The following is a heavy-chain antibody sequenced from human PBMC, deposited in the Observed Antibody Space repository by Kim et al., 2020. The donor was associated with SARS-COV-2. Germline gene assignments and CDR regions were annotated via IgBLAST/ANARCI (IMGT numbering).Heavy chain of an antibody. J-gene: IGHJ5*02. D-gene: IGHD2-15*01. CDR1: GGSFSGYY. Sequence: SETLSLTCAVYGGSFSGYYWSWIRQPPGKGLEWIGEINHSGSTNYNPSLKSRVTISVDTSKNQFSLKLSSVTAADTAVYYCARGGIYCSGGSCYPPRGWFDPWGQGTLVTVSS. CDR3: ARGGIYCSGGSCYPPRGWFDP. V-gene: IGHV4-34*01. CDR2: INHSGST.